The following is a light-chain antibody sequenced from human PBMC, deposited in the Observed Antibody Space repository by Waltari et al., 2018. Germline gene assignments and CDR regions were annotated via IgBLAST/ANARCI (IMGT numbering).Light chain of an antibody. CDR1: SGSLSTTSY. V-gene: IGLV8-61*01. CDR2: KAN. J-gene: IGLJ3*02. CDR3: ALYMGSGIWV. Sequence: QTVVTQEPSLSVSPGGTVTLTCALSSGSLSTTSYATWYQQTPGQAPRQPAYKANARSSGVPDRFSGSILGNTAALTITGAQADDESDYYCALYMGSGIWVFGGGTRLTVL.